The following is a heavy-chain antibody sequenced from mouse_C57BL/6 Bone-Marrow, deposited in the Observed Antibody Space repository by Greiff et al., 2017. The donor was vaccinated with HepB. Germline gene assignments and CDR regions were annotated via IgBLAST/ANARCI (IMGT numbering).Heavy chain of an antibody. CDR1: GYAFSSSW. V-gene: IGHV1-82*01. J-gene: IGHJ2*01. CDR3: AKGLLRFSYYFDY. Sequence: VQVVESGPELVKPGASVKISCKASGYAFSSSWMNWVKQRPGKGLEWIGRIYPGDGDTNYNGKFKGKATLTADKSSSTAYMQLSSLTSEDSAVYFCAKGLLRFSYYFDYWGQGTTLTVSS. CDR2: IYPGDGDT. D-gene: IGHD1-1*01.